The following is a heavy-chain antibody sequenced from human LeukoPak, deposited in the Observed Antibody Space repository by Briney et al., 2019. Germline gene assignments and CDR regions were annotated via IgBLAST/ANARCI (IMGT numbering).Heavy chain of an antibody. CDR3: ARSNLSAFDY. CDR1: GGSFSGYY. D-gene: IGHD1-1*01. J-gene: IGHJ4*02. Sequence: PSETLSLTCAVYGGSFSGYYWSWIRHPPGKGLEWIGEINHSGSTNYNPSLKSRVTISVDTSKNQFSLKLSSVTAADTAVYYCARSNLSAFDYWGQGTLISVSS. CDR2: INHSGST. V-gene: IGHV4-34*01.